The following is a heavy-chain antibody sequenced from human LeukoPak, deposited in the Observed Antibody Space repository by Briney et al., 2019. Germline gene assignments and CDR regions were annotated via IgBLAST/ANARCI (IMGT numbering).Heavy chain of an antibody. D-gene: IGHD4-17*01. CDR1: GYTFTGYY. CDR3: ARRALTTVTTNPFDY. V-gene: IGHV1-2*06. Sequence: ASVKGSCKASGYTFTGYYMHWVRQAPGQGLEWMGRINPNSGGTNYAQKFQGRVTMTRDTSISTAYMELSRLGSDDTAVYYCARRALTTVTTNPFDYWGQGTLVTVSS. J-gene: IGHJ4*02. CDR2: INPNSGGT.